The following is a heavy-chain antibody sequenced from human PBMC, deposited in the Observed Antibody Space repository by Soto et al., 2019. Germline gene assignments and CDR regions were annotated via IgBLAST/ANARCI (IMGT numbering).Heavy chain of an antibody. CDR2: ISHSGST. D-gene: IGHD6-19*01. J-gene: IGHJ4*02. Sequence: PSETLSLTCAVYGGSFSGYYWSWIRQPPGKGLEWIGEISHSGSTKYNPSLKSRVTISVDTSKNQFSLKLSSVTAADTAVYYCARWGTQWLATFDYWGQGTLVTVSS. CDR1: GGSFSGYY. V-gene: IGHV4-34*01. CDR3: ARWGTQWLATFDY.